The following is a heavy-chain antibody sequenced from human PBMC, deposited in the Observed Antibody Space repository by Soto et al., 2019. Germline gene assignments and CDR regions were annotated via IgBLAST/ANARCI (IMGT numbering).Heavy chain of an antibody. Sequence: GGSLRLSCAASGFTFSSYAMSWVRQAPGKGLEWVSAISGSGGSTYYADSVKGRFTISRDNSKNTLYLQMNSLRAEDTAVYYCARDLGSWSSYDFDYWGQGTLVTVSS. CDR2: ISGSGGST. CDR1: GFTFSSYA. V-gene: IGHV3-23*01. J-gene: IGHJ4*02. CDR3: ARDLGSWSSYDFDY. D-gene: IGHD6-13*01.